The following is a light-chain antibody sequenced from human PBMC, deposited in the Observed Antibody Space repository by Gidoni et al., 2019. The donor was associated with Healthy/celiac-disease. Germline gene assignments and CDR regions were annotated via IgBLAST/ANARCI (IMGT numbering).Light chain of an antibody. CDR1: SSDVCGYNY. CDR3: SSYTSSSTLV. CDR2: EVS. V-gene: IGLV2-14*01. Sequence: QSALTQPASVPGSPGPSITISCTGTSSDVCGYNYVSWYQQHPGKAPKLMIYEVSNRPSGVSNRFSGSKSGNTASLTISGLQAEDEADYYCSSYTSSSTLVFGGGTKLTV. J-gene: IGLJ2*01.